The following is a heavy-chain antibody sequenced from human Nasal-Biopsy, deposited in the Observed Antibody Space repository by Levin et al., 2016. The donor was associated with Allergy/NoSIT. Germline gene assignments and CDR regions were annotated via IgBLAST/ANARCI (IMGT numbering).Heavy chain of an antibody. CDR2: IKQDGSEQ. D-gene: IGHD5-12*01. Sequence: GESLKISCAASGFTFSTYWMSWVRQTPGKGLEWVANIKQDGSEQYYVDSVKGRFAISRDNAKNSLYLQMNSLRAEDSGVYYCARDATVATNYFFQYWGQGTLVTVSS. CDR1: GFTFSTYW. V-gene: IGHV3-7*03. J-gene: IGHJ4*02. CDR3: ARDATVATNYFFQY.